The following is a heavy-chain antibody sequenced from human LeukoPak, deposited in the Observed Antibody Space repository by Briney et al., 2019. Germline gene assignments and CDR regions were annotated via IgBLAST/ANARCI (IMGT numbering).Heavy chain of an antibody. CDR1: GGSISSYY. CDR3: ARSNSSSWYGSVRYFDY. J-gene: IGHJ4*02. D-gene: IGHD6-13*01. V-gene: IGHV4-59*01. CDR2: IYYSGST. Sequence: PSETLSLTCTVSGGSISSYYWSWIRQPPGKGLEWIGYIYYSGSTNYNPSLKSRVTISVDTSKNQFSLKLSSVTAADTAVYYCARSNSSSWYGSVRYFDYWGQGTLVTVSS.